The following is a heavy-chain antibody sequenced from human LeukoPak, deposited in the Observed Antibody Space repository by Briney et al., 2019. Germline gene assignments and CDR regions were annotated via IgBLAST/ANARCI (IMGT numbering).Heavy chain of an antibody. CDR1: GLTVSSKD. D-gene: IGHD5-12*01. J-gene: IGHJ3*02. CDR2: IYSGGST. CDR3: ATLARYAFDI. Sequence: PGGSLRLSCAASGLTVSSKDMSWVRQAPEKGLEWVSVIYSGGSTYYADSVKGRFTISRDNSKNTLYLQINSLRAEDTAVYYCATLARYAFDIWGQGTMVTVSS. V-gene: IGHV3-53*01.